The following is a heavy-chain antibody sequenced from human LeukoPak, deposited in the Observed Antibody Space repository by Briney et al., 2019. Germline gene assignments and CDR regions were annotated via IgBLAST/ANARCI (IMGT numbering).Heavy chain of an antibody. J-gene: IGHJ6*02. CDR1: GGSMSNSY. CDR2: KYVSGTT. D-gene: IGHD3-22*01. Sequence: SETLSLTCTVSGGSMSNSYLTWVRQPAGKGLEWIGRKYVSGTTNYNPSLRSRVTMSIDSSNNQFSLRLGSVTAADTAVYYCAREDYYDSSGYSEGMDVWGQGTTVTVS. V-gene: IGHV4-4*07. CDR3: AREDYYDSSGYSEGMDV.